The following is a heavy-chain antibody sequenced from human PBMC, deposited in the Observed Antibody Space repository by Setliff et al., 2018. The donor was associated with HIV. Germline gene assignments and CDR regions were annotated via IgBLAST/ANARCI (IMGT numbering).Heavy chain of an antibody. CDR2: INWNGAAT. D-gene: IGHD1-26*01. CDR1: GFTFDDYG. J-gene: IGHJ3*02. CDR3: ARDRPRGGGSLDAFDI. V-gene: IGHV3-20*04. Sequence: GGSLRLSCTASGFTFDDYGMAWVRQAPGKGLEWVSGINWNGAATGYADSVKGRFTISRDNTKNSLYLQINSLRAEDTAVYYCARDRPRGGGSLDAFDIWGQGTMVTVSS.